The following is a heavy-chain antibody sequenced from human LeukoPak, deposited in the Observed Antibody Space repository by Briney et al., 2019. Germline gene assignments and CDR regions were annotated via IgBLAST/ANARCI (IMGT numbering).Heavy chain of an antibody. D-gene: IGHD2-2*01. V-gene: IGHV1-8*02. CDR1: GYTFTNYG. CDR3: ARRSTGMDV. Sequence: GASVKVSCKASGYTFTNYGITWVRQATGQGLEWMGWMNPNSGNTGYAQKFQGRVTMTRNTSISTAYMELSSLRSEDTAVYYCARRSTGMDVWGQGTTVTVSS. CDR2: MNPNSGNT. J-gene: IGHJ6*02.